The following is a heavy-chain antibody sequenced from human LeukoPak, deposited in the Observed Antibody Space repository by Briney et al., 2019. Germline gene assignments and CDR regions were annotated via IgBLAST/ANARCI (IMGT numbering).Heavy chain of an antibody. J-gene: IGHJ6*02. D-gene: IGHD6-13*01. Sequence: PGRSLRLSCAASGFTFNNYGMHWVRQAPGKGLEWVALIWYDGTNKYYGDSVKGRFTISRHNSKNTLYLQMNSLRAEDTAVYYCATHSSSWYVGYYYYGMDVWGQGTTVTVSS. CDR3: ATHSSSWYVGYYYYGMDV. CDR1: GFTFNNYG. V-gene: IGHV3-33*01. CDR2: IWYDGTNK.